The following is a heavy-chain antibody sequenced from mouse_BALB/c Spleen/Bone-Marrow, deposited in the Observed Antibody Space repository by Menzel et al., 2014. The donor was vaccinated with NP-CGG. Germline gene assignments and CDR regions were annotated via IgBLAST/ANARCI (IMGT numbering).Heavy chain of an antibody. CDR3: ASYYYGHYFDY. Sequence: EVNLVESGAELVKPGASVKLSCTAPGFNIKDAYMHWVKQRPEQGLEWIGRIDPANGNTKYDPKFQGKATITADTSSNTAYLQLSSLTSEDTAVYYCASYYYGHYFDYWGQGTTLTVSS. D-gene: IGHD1-1*01. V-gene: IGHV14-3*02. J-gene: IGHJ2*01. CDR2: IDPANGNT. CDR1: GFNIKDAY.